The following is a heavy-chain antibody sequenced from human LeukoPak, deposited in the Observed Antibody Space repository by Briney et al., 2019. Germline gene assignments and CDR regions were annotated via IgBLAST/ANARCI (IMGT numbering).Heavy chain of an antibody. CDR3: TAYYYGSGSNYNDY. J-gene: IGHJ4*02. CDR1: GFSFSNAW. CDR2: IKNKADGGTT. D-gene: IGHD3-10*01. V-gene: IGHV3-15*01. Sequence: GGSLRLSCAASGFSFSNAWMSWVRQAPGKGLEWVGRIKNKADGGTTDYAAPVKGRFTISRDDSKNTLYLQMNSLKTEDTALYYCTAYYYGSGSNYNDYWGQGTLVTVSS.